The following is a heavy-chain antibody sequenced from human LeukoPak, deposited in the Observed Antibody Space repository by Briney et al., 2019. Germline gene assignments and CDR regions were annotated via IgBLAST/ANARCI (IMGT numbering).Heavy chain of an antibody. CDR3: AKGRRGYDSSGYDY. CDR2: ISGSGGST. D-gene: IGHD3-22*01. J-gene: IGHJ4*02. Sequence: GGSLRLSCAASGFTFSSYAMSWVRQAPGKGLEWVSAISGSGGSTYYADSAKGRFTISRDNSKNTLYLQMNSLRAEDTAVYYCAKGRRGYDSSGYDYWGQGTLVTVSS. V-gene: IGHV3-23*01. CDR1: GFTFSSYA.